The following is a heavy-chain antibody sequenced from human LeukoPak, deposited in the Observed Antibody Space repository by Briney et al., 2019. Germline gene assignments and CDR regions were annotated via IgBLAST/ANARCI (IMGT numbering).Heavy chain of an antibody. CDR3: TTAPTRGWLPYFAY. CDR2: IKSKTDGGTT. CDR1: GFTFSNAW. J-gene: IGHJ4*02. D-gene: IGHD5-12*01. Sequence: GGSLRLSGAASGFTFSNAWMSWVRQAPGKGLEWVGRIKSKTDGGTTDYAAPVNARFTASREDSKSLVFLQINSLTSEDTAVYFCTTAPTRGWLPYFAYWGQGTLVTVSS. V-gene: IGHV3-15*01.